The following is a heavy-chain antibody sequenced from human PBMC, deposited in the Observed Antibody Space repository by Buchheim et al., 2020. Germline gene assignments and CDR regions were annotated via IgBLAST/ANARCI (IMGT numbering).Heavy chain of an antibody. CDR2: IWYDGSNK. J-gene: IGHJ6*03. Sequence: QVQLVESGGGVVQPGRSLRLSCAASGFTFSSYGMHWVRQAPGKGLEWVAVIWYDGSNKYYVDSVKGRFTISRDNSKNTLYLQMNSLRAEDTSVYYCARDEVEATTKFVYYYYYMDVWGKGT. V-gene: IGHV3-33*01. D-gene: IGHD1-26*01. CDR3: ARDEVEATTKFVYYYYYMDV. CDR1: GFTFSSYG.